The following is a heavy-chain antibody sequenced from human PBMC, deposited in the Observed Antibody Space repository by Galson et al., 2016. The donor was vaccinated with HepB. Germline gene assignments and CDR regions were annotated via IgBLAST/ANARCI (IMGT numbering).Heavy chain of an antibody. V-gene: IGHV3-53*01. CDR3: ARGPYGSGSYYGLDH. Sequence: SLRLSCAVSGFSVKNNYVAWVRQTAGKRLEWVSVIYRGGAIFYADSVKGRFTIPRDDVDNTVYLQMNSLTVDDTALYYCARGPYGSGSYYGLDHWGQGTLVTVSS. J-gene: IGHJ4*02. CDR2: IYRGGAI. D-gene: IGHD3-10*01. CDR1: GFSVKNNY.